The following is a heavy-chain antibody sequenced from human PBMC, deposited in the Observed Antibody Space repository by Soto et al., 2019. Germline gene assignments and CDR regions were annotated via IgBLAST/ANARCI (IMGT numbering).Heavy chain of an antibody. D-gene: IGHD3-22*01. V-gene: IGHV4-4*07. CDR3: ARASRVYYYDSSGYYYFDY. CDR2: IYTSGST. CDR1: GGSISSYY. Sequence: SETLSLTCTVSGGSISSYYWSWIRQPAGEGLEWIGRIYTSGSTNYNPSLKSRVTMSVDTSKNQFSPKLSSVTAADTAVYYCARASRVYYYDSSGYYYFDYWGQGTLVTVSS. J-gene: IGHJ4*02.